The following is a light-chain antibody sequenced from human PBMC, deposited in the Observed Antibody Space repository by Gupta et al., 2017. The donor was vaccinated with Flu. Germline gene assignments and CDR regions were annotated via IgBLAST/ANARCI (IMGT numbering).Light chain of an antibody. V-gene: IGKV3-20*01. Sequence: EIVLTQSPGTLALSPGERVTLSCRASQSVSSSYLAWYQQKPGQAPRLPIYGASSRAAGIPDRFSGSGSGTDFTLTISRLEPEDFAVYYCQHYGSSPYSFGQGTKLEIK. CDR3: QHYGSSPYS. CDR2: GAS. CDR1: QSVSSSY. J-gene: IGKJ2*03.